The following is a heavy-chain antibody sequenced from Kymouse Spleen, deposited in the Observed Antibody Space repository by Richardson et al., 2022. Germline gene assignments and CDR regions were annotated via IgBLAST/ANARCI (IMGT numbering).Heavy chain of an antibody. CDR2: IKSKTDGGTT. CDR3: TTGDTAMVHDDY. D-gene: IGHD5-18,IGHD5-18*01. CDR1: GFTFSNAW. J-gene: IGHJ4*02. V-gene: IGHV3-15*01. Sequence: EVQLVESGGGLVKPGGSLRLSCAASGFTFSNAWMSWVRQAPGKGLEWVGRIKSKTDGGTTDYAAPVKGRFTISRDDSKNTLYLQMNSLKTEDTAVYYCTTGDTAMVHDDYWGQGTLVTVSS.